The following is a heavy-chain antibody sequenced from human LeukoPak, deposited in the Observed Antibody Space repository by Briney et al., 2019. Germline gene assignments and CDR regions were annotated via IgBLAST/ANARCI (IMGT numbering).Heavy chain of an antibody. CDR1: GDSFTSYW. V-gene: IGHV5-51*01. CDR3: ARNNDFWSGYHAPYDY. Sequence: GESLKIYCKGSGDSFTSYWIGWVRQMPGKGLEWLGIIYPGDSDTRYSPSFQGQVTISADKSINTAYLQWSSLKAADTAMYCCARNNDFWSGYHAPYDYWGQGTLVTVSS. J-gene: IGHJ4*02. CDR2: IYPGDSDT. D-gene: IGHD3-3*01.